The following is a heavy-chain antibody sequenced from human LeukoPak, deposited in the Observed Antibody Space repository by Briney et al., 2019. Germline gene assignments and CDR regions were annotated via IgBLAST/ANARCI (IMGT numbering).Heavy chain of an antibody. Sequence: ASVKVSCKASGYSFSGNYIHWVRQAPAQGLEWMGCINPKTGSTNYAEKFQGRVTMTRDTSISTCYMELSRLRSDAVAVYYCARSSGGSGRWGDNWFDPWGQGTLVIVSS. J-gene: IGHJ5*02. CDR3: ARSSGGSGRWGDNWFDP. V-gene: IGHV1-2*02. CDR2: INPKTGST. D-gene: IGHD3-10*01. CDR1: GYSFSGNY.